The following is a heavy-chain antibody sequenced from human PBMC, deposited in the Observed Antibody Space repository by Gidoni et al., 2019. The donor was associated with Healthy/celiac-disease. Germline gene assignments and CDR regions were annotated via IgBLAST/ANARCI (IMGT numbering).Heavy chain of an antibody. J-gene: IGHJ4*02. CDR2: ISGSGGST. CDR1: GFTFRSYA. D-gene: IGHD3-22*01. Sequence: EVQLVESGGGLVQPGGSLRLSCAASGFTFRSYAMSWVRQAPGKGLEWVSAISGSGGSTYYADSVKGRFTISRDNSKNTLYLQMNSLRAEDTAVYYCAKDHHNTYYYDSSGYPWGQGTLVTVSS. V-gene: IGHV3-23*04. CDR3: AKDHHNTYYYDSSGYP.